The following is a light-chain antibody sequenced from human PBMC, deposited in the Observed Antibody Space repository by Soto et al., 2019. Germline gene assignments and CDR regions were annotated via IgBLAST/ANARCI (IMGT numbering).Light chain of an antibody. J-gene: IGKJ4*01. V-gene: IGKV3-20*01. CDR1: QSVTSDY. CDR3: QQYGNSPRVT. Sequence: EIVLTQSPGTLSLSPGDRATLSCRASQSVTSDYLAWYQQKLGQAPRLLIYGASIRSNGIPDRFSSSGCGTDFTLTISRLVPEDFAMYHCQQYGNSPRVTFGGGTKVEIK. CDR2: GAS.